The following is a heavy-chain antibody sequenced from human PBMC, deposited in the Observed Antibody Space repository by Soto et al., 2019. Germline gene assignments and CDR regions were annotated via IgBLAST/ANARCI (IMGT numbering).Heavy chain of an antibody. CDR3: ARDSGDYVYWYFDL. Sequence: QVQLVESGGGVVQPGRSLRLSCAASGFTFSSYGMHWVRQAPGKGLEWVAVIWYDGSNKYYADSVKGRFTISRDNSKNTLYLQMNSLRAEDTAVYYCARDSGDYVYWYFDLWGRGTLFTVSS. CDR2: IWYDGSNK. CDR1: GFTFSSYG. J-gene: IGHJ2*01. V-gene: IGHV3-33*01. D-gene: IGHD4-17*01.